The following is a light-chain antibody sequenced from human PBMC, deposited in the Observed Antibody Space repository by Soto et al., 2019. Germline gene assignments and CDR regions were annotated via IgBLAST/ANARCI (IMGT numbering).Light chain of an antibody. CDR2: EVS. V-gene: IGLV2-14*01. Sequence: QSVLTQPASVSGSPGQSITISCTGTSSDVGGYNYVSWYQQHPGKAPKLMIYEVSNRPSGVSNRFSGSKSGNTASLTISGLQAEDEADYYCSSYTSSSTGLVVVGGGTKVTVL. J-gene: IGLJ2*01. CDR3: SSYTSSSTGLVV. CDR1: SSDVGGYNY.